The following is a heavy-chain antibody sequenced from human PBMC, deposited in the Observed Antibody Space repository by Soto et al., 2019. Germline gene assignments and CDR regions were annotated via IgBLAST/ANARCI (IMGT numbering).Heavy chain of an antibody. CDR3: AKSGPTNYFDF. D-gene: IGHD1-26*01. CDR2: ITGGSGFT. Sequence: GGSLRLSCAASGFTFSTFAMNWVRQAPGKGLEWVSGITGGSGFTFYADSVKGRFTISRDDSENTLFLQMSSLRAEDTAKYYCAKSGPTNYFDFWGQGTLVTVSS. CDR1: GFTFSTFA. J-gene: IGHJ4*02. V-gene: IGHV3-23*01.